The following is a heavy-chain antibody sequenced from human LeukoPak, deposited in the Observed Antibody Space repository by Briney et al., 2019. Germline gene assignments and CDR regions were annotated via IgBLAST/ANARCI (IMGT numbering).Heavy chain of an antibody. V-gene: IGHV3-23*01. Sequence: GGSLRLSCAASGFTFSSYAMSWVRQAPGKGLEWVSAISGSGGDTYYADSVKGRFTISRDNSTNTLYLQMNSLRDEDTAVYFCAKAYGSGSPVDYWGQGTLVTVSS. CDR2: ISGSGGDT. CDR1: GFTFSSYA. J-gene: IGHJ4*02. CDR3: AKAYGSGSPVDY. D-gene: IGHD3-10*01.